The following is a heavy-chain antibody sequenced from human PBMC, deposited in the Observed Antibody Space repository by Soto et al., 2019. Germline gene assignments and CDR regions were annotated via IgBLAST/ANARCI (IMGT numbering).Heavy chain of an antibody. CDR1: GFTFSGSA. Sequence: GGSLRLSCAASGFTFSGSAMHWVRQASGKGLEWVDRIRSKANSYATAYAASVKGRFTISRDDSKNTAYLQMNSLKTEDTAVYYCTRHGGYDFWSGYYAYYYYGMDVWGQGTTVTVSS. D-gene: IGHD3-3*01. CDR3: TRHGGYDFWSGYYAYYYYGMDV. V-gene: IGHV3-73*01. J-gene: IGHJ6*02. CDR2: IRSKANSYAT.